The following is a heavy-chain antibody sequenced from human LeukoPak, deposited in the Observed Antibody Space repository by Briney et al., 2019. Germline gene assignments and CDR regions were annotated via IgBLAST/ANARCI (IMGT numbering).Heavy chain of an antibody. CDR2: IYPGDSDT. CDR3: ARLPNYCSGGSCYSGYFDY. Sequence: GESLKISCKGSGYSFTSYWIGWVRQMPGKGLEWMGIIYPGDSDTRYSPSFQGQVTISADKSVSTAYLQWSSLKASDTAMYYCARLPNYCSGGSCYSGYFDYWGQGTLVTVSS. J-gene: IGHJ4*02. CDR1: GYSFTSYW. V-gene: IGHV5-51*01. D-gene: IGHD2-15*01.